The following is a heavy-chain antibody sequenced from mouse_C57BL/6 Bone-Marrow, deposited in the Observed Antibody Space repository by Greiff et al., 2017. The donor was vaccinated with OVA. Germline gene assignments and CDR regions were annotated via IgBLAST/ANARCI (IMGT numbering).Heavy chain of an antibody. V-gene: IGHV1-50*01. D-gene: IGHD1-1*01. CDR3: ARGDYYGSRLDY. J-gene: IGHJ2*01. CDR1: GYTFTSYW. Sequence: QVQLQQPGAELVKPGASVKLSCKASGYTFTSYWMQWVKQRPGQGLEWIGEIDPSDSYTNYNQKFKGKATLTVDTSSSTAYMQLSSLTSEDSAVYYCARGDYYGSRLDYWGQGTTLTVSS. CDR2: IDPSDSYT.